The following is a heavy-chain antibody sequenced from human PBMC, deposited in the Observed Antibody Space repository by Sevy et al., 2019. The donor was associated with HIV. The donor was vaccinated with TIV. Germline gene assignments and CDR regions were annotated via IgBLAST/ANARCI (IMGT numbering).Heavy chain of an antibody. J-gene: IGHJ6*02. CDR3: ANAYSGSYSHSYLYALDV. D-gene: IGHD1-26*01. CDR1: GFSFSYYG. Sequence: GGSLRLSCIGSGFSFSYYGIHWVRQAPGKGLDWVALISHDGINEYYADPLKGRFTISRDNSKNTVYLEMNSLRNEDTAIYFCANAYSGSYSHSYLYALDVWGQGTTVTVSS. CDR2: ISHDGINE. V-gene: IGHV3-30*18.